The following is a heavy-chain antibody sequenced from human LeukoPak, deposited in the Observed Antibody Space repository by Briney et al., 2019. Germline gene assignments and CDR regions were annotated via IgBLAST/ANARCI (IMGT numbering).Heavy chain of an antibody. J-gene: IGHJ4*02. CDR2: ISSSSSTL. CDR1: GFTFKNYN. CDR3: ARDYGGQYFDY. D-gene: IGHD3-16*01. V-gene: IGHV3-48*02. Sequence: GGSLRLSCAASGFTFKNYNMNWVRQAPGKGLEWVSYISSSSSTLYFADSVKGRFTISRDNAKNSLYLRMNSLRDEDTAVYYCARDYGGQYFDYWGQGTLVTVSS.